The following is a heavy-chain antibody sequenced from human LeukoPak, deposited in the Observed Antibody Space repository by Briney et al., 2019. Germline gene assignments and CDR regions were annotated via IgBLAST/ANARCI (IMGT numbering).Heavy chain of an antibody. J-gene: IGHJ4*02. CDR1: GFTFSDYD. CDR2: IGTAGDT. CDR3: ARVAKERVGGVYYFDY. V-gene: IGHV3-13*01. D-gene: IGHD1-1*01. Sequence: GGSLRLSCAASGFTFSDYDVHWVRQATGKGLEWVSGIGTAGDTYYTGSVKGRFTISRENAKNSLYLQMNSLRAGDTAVYYCARVAKERVGGVYYFDYWGQGTLVTVSS.